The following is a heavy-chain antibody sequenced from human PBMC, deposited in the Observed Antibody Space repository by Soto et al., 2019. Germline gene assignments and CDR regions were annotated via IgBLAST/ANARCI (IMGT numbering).Heavy chain of an antibody. CDR3: AKASSSWYAGFFDL. CDR2: LSGSGGSI. Sequence: EVQLLESGGGLVQPGGSLRLSCTASGFTFSSHAMTWVRQAPGKGLEWVSGLSGSGGSIYYADSVKGRFTISRDNSMNTLYLQMKTLRAEDTAVYYCAKASSSWYAGFFDLWGQGTPVTVSS. J-gene: IGHJ4*02. D-gene: IGHD6-13*01. CDR1: GFTFSSHA. V-gene: IGHV3-23*01.